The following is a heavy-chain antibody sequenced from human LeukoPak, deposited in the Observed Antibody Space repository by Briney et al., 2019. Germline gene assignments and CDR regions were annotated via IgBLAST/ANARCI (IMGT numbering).Heavy chain of an antibody. D-gene: IGHD3-16*01. V-gene: IGHV3-23*01. Sequence: GGSLRLSCAASGFAFSISAMSWVRQAPGKGLEWVSAISGSGGTTYYADSVKGRFTISRDNSKSTLYLHMNSLRAEDTAVYYCAKGVGGIYYYYYMDVWGKGTTVTVSS. CDR3: AKGVGGIYYYYYMDV. CDR2: ISGSGGTT. CDR1: GFAFSISA. J-gene: IGHJ6*03.